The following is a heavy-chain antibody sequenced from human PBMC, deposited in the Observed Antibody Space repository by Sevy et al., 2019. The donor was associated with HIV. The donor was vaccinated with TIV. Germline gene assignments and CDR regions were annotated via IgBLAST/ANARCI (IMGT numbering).Heavy chain of an antibody. CDR1: GGSISSSSYY. J-gene: IGHJ4*02. CDR2: IYYSGSN. V-gene: IGHV4-39*01. D-gene: IGHD3-10*01. Sequence: SETLSLTCTVSGGSISSSSYYWGWIRQPTGKGLEWIGSIYYSGSNYYNPSLKSRFTISVDTSKNQFSLSLSSVTAADTVLYYCARPYMAYGSGSYYIDFWGQGTLVTVSS. CDR3: ARPYMAYGSGSYYIDF.